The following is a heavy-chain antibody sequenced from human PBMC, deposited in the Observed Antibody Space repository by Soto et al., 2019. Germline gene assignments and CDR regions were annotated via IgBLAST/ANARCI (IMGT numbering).Heavy chain of an antibody. J-gene: IGHJ5*02. CDR2: MNPSTGNT. CDR1: GYTFTSYD. CDR3: ARGRIIVAGGFDP. D-gene: IGHD6-19*01. V-gene: IGHV1-8*01. Sequence: QVQLVQSGAEVKKPGASVKVSCKASGYTFTSYDIIWVRQATGQGLEWMGWMNPSTGNTDSAEKFQGRLTMTRNTSISPVYMELSSLSLEDTAVYYCARGRIIVAGGFDPWGQGTLVTVSS.